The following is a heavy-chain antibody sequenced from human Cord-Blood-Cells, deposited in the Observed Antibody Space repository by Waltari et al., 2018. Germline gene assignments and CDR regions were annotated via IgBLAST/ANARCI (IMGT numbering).Heavy chain of an antibody. CDR2: IYYSGST. D-gene: IGHD3-3*01. CDR1: GGSISSGGYY. CDR3: AREIGGDAYDFWSGYYFDY. V-gene: IGHV4-31*03. Sequence: QVQLQESGPGLVKPSQTLSLTCTVSGGSISSGGYYWSWIRQHPGKGLEWIGYIYYSGSTYYNPSLKSRVTISVDTSKNQFSLKLSSVTAADTAVYYCAREIGGDAYDFWSGYYFDYWGQGTLVTVSS. J-gene: IGHJ4*02.